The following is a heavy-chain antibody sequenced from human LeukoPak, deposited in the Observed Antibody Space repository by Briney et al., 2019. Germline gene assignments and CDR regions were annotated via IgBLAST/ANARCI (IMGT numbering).Heavy chain of an antibody. J-gene: IGHJ4*02. V-gene: IGHV3-33*01. Sequence: GGSLRLSCAASGFIFSNYGMHWVRQAPGKRLEWVAVIWNDGSETFHADSVKGRFRIARDNSKNTPYLQMNSLRAEDTAVYFCARDMGRAWYGPPDYWGQGTLVTVSS. CDR2: IWNDGSET. CDR3: ARDMGRAWYGPPDY. CDR1: GFIFSNYG. D-gene: IGHD6-13*01.